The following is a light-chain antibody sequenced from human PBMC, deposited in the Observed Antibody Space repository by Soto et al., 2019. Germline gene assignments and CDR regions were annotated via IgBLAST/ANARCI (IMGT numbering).Light chain of an antibody. V-gene: IGKV2-30*02. CDR1: QSLVHSDGNTY. CDR3: IQGTHWPYT. Sequence: DVVMTQSPLSLPVTLGQPASISCRSSQSLVHSDGNTYLNWFQQRPGRSPRRLICMVSNRDSGVPDRFSGSASGTDFTLKISRVEAEDVGVYYCIQGTHWPYTFGQGTKLEIK. CDR2: MVS. J-gene: IGKJ2*01.